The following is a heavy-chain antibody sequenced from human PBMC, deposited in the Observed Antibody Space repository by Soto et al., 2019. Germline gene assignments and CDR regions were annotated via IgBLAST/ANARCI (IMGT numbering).Heavy chain of an antibody. J-gene: IGHJ4*02. CDR2: IFYSGST. CDR1: GGSISSSSYY. V-gene: IGHV4-39*01. Sequence: SETLSLTCTVSGGSISSSSYYWGWIRQPPGKGLEWIGSIFYSGSTYYNPSLKSRVTISVDTSKNQFSLKLSSVTAADTAVYYCARNYCSGGTCYSDFDSWGQGTLVTVSS. CDR3: ARNYCSGGTCYSDFDS. D-gene: IGHD2-15*01.